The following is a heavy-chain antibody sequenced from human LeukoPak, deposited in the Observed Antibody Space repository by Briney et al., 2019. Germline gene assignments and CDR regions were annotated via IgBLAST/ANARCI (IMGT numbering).Heavy chain of an antibody. CDR3: AKDLRGYDMDFDY. CDR1: GFTFSSYA. D-gene: IGHD5-12*01. V-gene: IGHV3-64*01. J-gene: IGHJ4*02. CDR2: ISSNGGST. Sequence: PGGSLRLSCAASGFTFSSYAMHWVRQAPGKGLEYVSAISSNGGSTYYANSVKGRFTISRDNSKNTLYLQMGSLRAEDMAVYYCAKDLRGYDMDFDYWGQGTLVTVSS.